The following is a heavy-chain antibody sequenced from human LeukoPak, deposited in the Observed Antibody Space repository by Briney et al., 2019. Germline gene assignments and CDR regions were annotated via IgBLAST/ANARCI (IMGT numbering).Heavy chain of an antibody. J-gene: IGHJ4*02. Sequence: GRSLRLSCAASGFTFSSYGMHWVRQAPGKGLEWVAVIWYDGSNKYYADSVKGRFTISRDNSKNTLYLQMNSLRAEDTAVYYCAREGVGYCSSTSCSIFDYWGQGTLVTVSS. D-gene: IGHD2-2*01. CDR2: IWYDGSNK. V-gene: IGHV3-33*08. CDR3: AREGVGYCSSTSCSIFDY. CDR1: GFTFSSYG.